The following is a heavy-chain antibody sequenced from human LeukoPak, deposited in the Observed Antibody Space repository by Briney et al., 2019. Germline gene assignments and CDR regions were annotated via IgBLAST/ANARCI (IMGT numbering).Heavy chain of an antibody. Sequence: GGSLRLSCAASGFTFSSYWMSWVRQAPGKGLEWVANIKQDGSEKYYVDSVKGRFTISRDNAKNSLYLQMNSLRAEDTAVYYCARDLRLRFAPKYYYHYYYMDVWGKGTTVTVSS. D-gene: IGHD3-3*01. V-gene: IGHV3-7*01. J-gene: IGHJ6*03. CDR3: ARDLRLRFAPKYYYHYYYMDV. CDR1: GFTFSSYW. CDR2: IKQDGSEK.